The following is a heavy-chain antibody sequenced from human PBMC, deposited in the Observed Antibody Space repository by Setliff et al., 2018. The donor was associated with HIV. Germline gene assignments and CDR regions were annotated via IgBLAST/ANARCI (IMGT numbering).Heavy chain of an antibody. V-gene: IGHV1-69*13. J-gene: IGHJ4*02. CDR1: GGTFINSA. Sequence: VASVKVSCKASGGTFINSAFNWVRQAPGQGLEWMGSIIPIFGTGNYAQNFQGRVTITADGSTSTAYMELTSLRSEDTAVYYCATYHYYDSSAYYVDLYYLDYWGQGTLVTVSS. CDR2: IIPIFGTG. CDR3: ATYHYYDSSAYYVDLYYLDY. D-gene: IGHD3-22*01.